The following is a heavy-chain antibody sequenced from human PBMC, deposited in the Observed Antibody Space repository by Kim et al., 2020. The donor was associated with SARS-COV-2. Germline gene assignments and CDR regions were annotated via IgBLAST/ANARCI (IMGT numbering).Heavy chain of an antibody. CDR3: ARGPGYYYGSGSYLY. D-gene: IGHD3-10*01. V-gene: IGHV4-34*01. J-gene: IGHJ4*02. Sequence: SLKSRVTISVDTSKNQFSRKLSSVTAADTAVYYCARGPGYYYGSGSYLYWGQGTLVTVSS.